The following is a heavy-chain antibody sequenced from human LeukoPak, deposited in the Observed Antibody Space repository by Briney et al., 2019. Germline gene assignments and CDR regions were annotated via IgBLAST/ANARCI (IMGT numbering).Heavy chain of an antibody. V-gene: IGHV1-2*02. J-gene: IGHJ4*02. CDR2: INPNSGGT. Sequence: ASVKVSCKASGYTFTGYYMRWVRQAPGQGLEWMGWINPNSGGTNYAQKFQGRVTMTRDTSISTAYMELSRLRSDDTAVYYCARDSWEQQLDFDYWGQGTLVTVSS. D-gene: IGHD6-13*01. CDR3: ARDSWEQQLDFDY. CDR1: GYTFTGYY.